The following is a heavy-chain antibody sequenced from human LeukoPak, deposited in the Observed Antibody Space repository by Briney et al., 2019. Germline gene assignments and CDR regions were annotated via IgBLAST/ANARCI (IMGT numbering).Heavy chain of an antibody. Sequence: GASVKVSCKASGYTFTGYYIHWVRQAPGQGLEWMGWINPNSGGTNYAQKFQGRVTMTRDTSISTAYMELSRLRSDDTAVYYCARKPCGGDCYYYFDYWGQGTLVTVSS. V-gene: IGHV1-2*02. CDR2: INPNSGGT. D-gene: IGHD2-21*02. CDR1: GYTFTGYY. CDR3: ARKPCGGDCYYYFDY. J-gene: IGHJ4*02.